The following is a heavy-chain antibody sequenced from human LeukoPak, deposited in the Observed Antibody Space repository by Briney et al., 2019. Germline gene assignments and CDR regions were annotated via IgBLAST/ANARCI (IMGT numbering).Heavy chain of an antibody. CDR1: GFTFSSYA. J-gene: IGHJ4*02. D-gene: IGHD5-18*01. Sequence: KSGGSLRLSCAASGFTFSSYAMSWVRQAPGKGLEWVSAISGSGGSTYYADSVKGRFTISRDNSKNTLYLQMNSLRAEDTAAYYCAKSVRGYSYGYSDYWGQGTLVTVSS. CDR3: AKSVRGYSYGYSDY. V-gene: IGHV3-23*01. CDR2: ISGSGGST.